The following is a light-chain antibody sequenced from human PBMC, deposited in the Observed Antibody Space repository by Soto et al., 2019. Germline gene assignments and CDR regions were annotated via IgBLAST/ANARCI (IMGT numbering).Light chain of an antibody. CDR1: SSNIGAGYD. Sequence: QSELTQPPSVSGAPGQRVTISCTGSSSNIGAGYDVHWYQQLPGTAPKLLIYGNSNRPSGVPDRFSGSKSGTSASLAITGLQAEDEADYYCQSYDSSLSGSVFGGGTKLTV. V-gene: IGLV1-40*01. CDR3: QSYDSSLSGSV. CDR2: GNS. J-gene: IGLJ3*02.